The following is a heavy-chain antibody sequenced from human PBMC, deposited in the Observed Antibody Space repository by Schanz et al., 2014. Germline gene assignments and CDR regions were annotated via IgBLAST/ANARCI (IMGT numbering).Heavy chain of an antibody. J-gene: IGHJ5*01. CDR1: GFTFSDYS. CDR2: IRSSSTPI. V-gene: IGHV3-48*01. CDR3: AKQHIVRGVIYLNWFDS. D-gene: IGHD3-10*01. Sequence: EVQLVESGGGLVQPGGSLRLSCAASGFTFSDYSMNWVRQAPGKGPEWVSYIRSSSTPIYYADSVKGRFTISRDNAKNSLYLQMNSLRAEDTAVYYCAKQHIVRGVIYLNWFDSWGQGTLVTVSS.